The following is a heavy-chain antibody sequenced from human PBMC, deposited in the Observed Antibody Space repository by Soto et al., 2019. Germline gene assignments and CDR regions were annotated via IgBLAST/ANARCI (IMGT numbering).Heavy chain of an antibody. J-gene: IGHJ4*02. D-gene: IGHD5-18*01. CDR1: GFIVSNAW. CDR2: IKKNADGGTT. V-gene: IGHV3-15*01. Sequence: VQLVESGGGLVEPGGSLRLSCAASGFIVSNAWMSWVRQAPGKGLELVGRIKKNADGGTTDYAAPVEGRFTISRDDSKNTLCLQMNSLRPEDIAVYYCTTNPVGYRYFDYWGQGTLVTVSS. CDR3: TTNPVGYRYFDY.